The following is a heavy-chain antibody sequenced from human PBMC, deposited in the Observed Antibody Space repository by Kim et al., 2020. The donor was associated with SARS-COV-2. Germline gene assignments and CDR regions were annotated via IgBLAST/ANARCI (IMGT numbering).Heavy chain of an antibody. Sequence: GGSLRLSCAASGFTFSNAWMSWVRQAPGKGLEWVGRIKSKTDGGTTDYAAPVKGRFTISRDDSKNTLYLQMNSLKTEDTAVYYCTTDPLPLLWFGELLGHFDGTWGQGTLVTVSS. CDR3: TTDPLPLLWFGELLGHFDGT. CDR1: GFTFSNAW. D-gene: IGHD3-10*01. V-gene: IGHV3-15*01. J-gene: IGHJ5*02. CDR2: IKSKTDGGTT.